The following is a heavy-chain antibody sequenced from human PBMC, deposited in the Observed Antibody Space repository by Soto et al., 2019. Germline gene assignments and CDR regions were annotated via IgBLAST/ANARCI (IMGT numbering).Heavy chain of an antibody. V-gene: IGHV3-74*01. Sequence: EVQLVESGGGLVQPGGSLRLSCAASGFSFDSYWMHWVRQAPGQGPMWVSRIDYDGTTTNYADSVKGRFTISRDNAKSTLYLQMNSLRPEDTAVYYCVRERGLSSYYGMDVWGQGTTVTVSS. CDR3: VRERGLSSYYGMDV. CDR2: IDYDGTTT. J-gene: IGHJ6*02. CDR1: GFSFDSYW. D-gene: IGHD3-10*01.